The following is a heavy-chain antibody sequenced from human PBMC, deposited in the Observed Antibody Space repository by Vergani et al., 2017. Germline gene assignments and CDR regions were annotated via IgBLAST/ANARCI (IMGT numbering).Heavy chain of an antibody. V-gene: IGHV4-34*01. CDR2: INHSGST. CDR3: ARGRLPPDYRLSYYFDY. CDR1: GGSFSGYY. J-gene: IGHJ4*02. Sequence: QVQLQQWGAGLLKPSETLSLTCAVYGGSFSGYYWSWIRQPPGKGLEWIGEINHSGSTNYNPSLKRRVTISVDTSKNQFSLKLSSVTAADTAVYYCARGRLPPDYRLSYYFDYWGQGTLVTVSS. D-gene: IGHD4-11*01.